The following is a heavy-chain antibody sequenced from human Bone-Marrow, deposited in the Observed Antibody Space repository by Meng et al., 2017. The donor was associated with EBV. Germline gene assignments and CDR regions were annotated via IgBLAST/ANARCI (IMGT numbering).Heavy chain of an antibody. Sequence: TTLKEFGPTLVKPTPTPPLTCTFSGFSLTSGVGVGWIRQPPGKALEWLALIHWDDEERYSPYLEDRLSITKDTTRSEVVLRITNMDPADTATYYCARRLRYNNWLFDLWGPGTLVTVSS. CDR2: IHWDDEE. D-gene: IGHD3-9*01. CDR3: ARRLRYNNWLFDL. V-gene: IGHV2-5*02. J-gene: IGHJ4*02. CDR1: GFSLTSGVG.